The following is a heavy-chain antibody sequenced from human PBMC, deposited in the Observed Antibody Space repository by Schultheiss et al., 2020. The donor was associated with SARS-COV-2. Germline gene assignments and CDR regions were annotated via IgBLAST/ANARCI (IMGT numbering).Heavy chain of an antibody. CDR3: ARTKGGVFDY. J-gene: IGHJ4*02. D-gene: IGHD3-16*01. V-gene: IGHV4-61*05. Sequence: SQTLSLTCTVSGGSISSSSYYWGWIRQPPGKGLEWIGYIYYSGSTNYNPSLKSRVTISVDTSKNQFSLKLSSVTAADTAVYYCARTKGGVFDYWGQGTLVTVSS. CDR2: IYYSGST. CDR1: GGSISSSSYY.